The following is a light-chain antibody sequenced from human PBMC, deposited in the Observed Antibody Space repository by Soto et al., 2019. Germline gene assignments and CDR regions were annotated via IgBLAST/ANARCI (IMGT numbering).Light chain of an antibody. CDR3: QKYNRAPFT. CDR1: QGSSTY. Sequence: DIQMTQSPSSLSASVGDRVTITCRASQGSSTYLAWYQQKPGKVPKVLIYAASTLQSGVPSRFSAIGSGTDFTLTISSLQPEDVATYYCQKYNRAPFTFGGGTKVEIK. V-gene: IGKV1-27*01. J-gene: IGKJ4*01. CDR2: AAS.